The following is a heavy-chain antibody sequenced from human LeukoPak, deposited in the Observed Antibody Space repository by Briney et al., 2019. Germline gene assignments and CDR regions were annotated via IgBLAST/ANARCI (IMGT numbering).Heavy chain of an antibody. D-gene: IGHD3-9*01. J-gene: IGHJ4*02. Sequence: ASVKVSCKASGYTFTSYYMHWVRQAPGQGLEWMGIINPSGGSTSYAQKFQGRVTMTRDTSISTAYMELSKLRSDDTAVYYCARERWSRNGILTGFDYWGQGTLVTVSS. CDR3: ARERWSRNGILTGFDY. CDR1: GYTFTSYY. V-gene: IGHV1-46*01. CDR2: INPSGGST.